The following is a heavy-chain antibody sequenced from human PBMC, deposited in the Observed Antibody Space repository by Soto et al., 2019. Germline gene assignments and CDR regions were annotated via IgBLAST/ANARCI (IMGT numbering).Heavy chain of an antibody. D-gene: IGHD3-10*01. J-gene: IGHJ6*02. CDR1: GYTFTGYY. CDR2: INPNSGGT. Sequence: QVQLVQSGAEVKKPGASVKVSCKASGYTFTGYYMHWVRQAPGQGLEWMGWINPNSGGTNYAQKFQGRVTMTRDTSISTAYMELSRLRSDDTAVYYCAREYGSGSYYSPEHYYYGMDVWGQGTTVTVSS. V-gene: IGHV1-2*02. CDR3: AREYGSGSYYSPEHYYYGMDV.